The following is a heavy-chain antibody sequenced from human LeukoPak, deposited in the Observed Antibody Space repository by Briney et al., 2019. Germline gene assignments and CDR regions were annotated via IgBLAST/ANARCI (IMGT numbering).Heavy chain of an antibody. CDR1: GGSFSGYY. D-gene: IGHD3-10*01. V-gene: IGHV4-34*01. Sequence: SETLSLTCAVYGGSFSGYYWSWIRQPPGKGLEWIGEISHSGSTNYNPSLKSRVTISVDTSKNQFSLKLSSVTAADTAVYYCARAPRYYYGSGSYKGYYFDYWGQGTLVTVSS. CDR2: ISHSGST. J-gene: IGHJ4*02. CDR3: ARAPRYYYGSGSYKGYYFDY.